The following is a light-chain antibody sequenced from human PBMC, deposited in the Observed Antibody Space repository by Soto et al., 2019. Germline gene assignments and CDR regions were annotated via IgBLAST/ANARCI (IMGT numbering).Light chain of an antibody. CDR2: GAS. CDR3: QQYGTLPIT. CDR1: QTVSSSF. V-gene: IGKV3-20*01. Sequence: EIVSTQSPGTLSLSPGERATLSCRASQTVSSSFLAWYQQKPGQAPRFFIYGASSRANGIADRFSGSGSGTDFTLTIGRLEPEDFAVYYCQQYGTLPITFGQGTRLEI. J-gene: IGKJ5*01.